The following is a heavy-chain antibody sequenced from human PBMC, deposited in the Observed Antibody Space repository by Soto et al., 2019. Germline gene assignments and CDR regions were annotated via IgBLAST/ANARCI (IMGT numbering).Heavy chain of an antibody. CDR2: IIPVFGTA. Sequence: QVQLVQSGAEVKKPGSSVRVSCKASGGTLRNYGISWVRQAPGQGLEWMGGIIPVFGTANYAQKFQGRVTVTADEATSPVYMDVTSLRSEDTAVYSCSRGDATTIVVTTYYGMDVWGQGTTVTVSS. J-gene: IGHJ6*02. D-gene: IGHD4-17*01. CDR3: SRGDATTIVVTTYYGMDV. V-gene: IGHV1-69*12. CDR1: GGTLRNYG.